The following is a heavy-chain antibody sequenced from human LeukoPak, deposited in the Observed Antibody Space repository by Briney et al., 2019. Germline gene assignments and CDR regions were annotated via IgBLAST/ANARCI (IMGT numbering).Heavy chain of an antibody. J-gene: IGHJ4*02. CDR3: ARGSTYYDSSGQVPFDY. CDR2: ISWNSGTI. Sequence: PGRSLRLSCAGSGFIFNNYAMHWVRQPPGKGLEWVSGISWNSGTIYYADSVKGRFTISRDNAKNSLYLQMNSLRAEDTAVYYCARGSTYYDSSGQVPFDYWGQGTLVTVSS. CDR1: GFIFNNYA. D-gene: IGHD3-22*01. V-gene: IGHV3-9*01.